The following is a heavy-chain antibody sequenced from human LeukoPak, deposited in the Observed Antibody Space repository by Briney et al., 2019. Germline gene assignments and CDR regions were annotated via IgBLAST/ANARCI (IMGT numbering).Heavy chain of an antibody. J-gene: IGHJ4*02. CDR1: GFSFSSYA. D-gene: IGHD6-19*01. CDR2: ISGSGVST. V-gene: IGHV3-23*01. CDR3: AKDMAHGIAVPGSPGPLDY. Sequence: GGSLRLSCAASGFSFSSYAMTWVRQAPGKGLEWVSAISGSGVSTYYADSVKGWFTISRDNSKNTLYLQMNSLRVEDTAGYYCAKDMAHGIAVPGSPGPLDYWGQGTLVTVSS.